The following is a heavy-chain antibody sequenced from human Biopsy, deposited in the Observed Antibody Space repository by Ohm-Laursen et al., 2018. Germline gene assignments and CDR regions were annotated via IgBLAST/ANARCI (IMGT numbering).Heavy chain of an antibody. CDR3: ARDRGYYSDRTVPGYFDL. D-gene: IGHD3-22*01. J-gene: IGHJ2*01. V-gene: IGHV4-59*01. CDR2: IYYTGNT. Sequence: SQTLSLTCTVSGDSISTYYWSWIRQPPGKGLQWIGYIYYTGNTDYNPSLQSRVTISVDTSKNHFSLRLRSMTPADTAMYYCARDRGYYSDRTVPGYFDLWGRGILVTVSS. CDR1: GDSISTYY.